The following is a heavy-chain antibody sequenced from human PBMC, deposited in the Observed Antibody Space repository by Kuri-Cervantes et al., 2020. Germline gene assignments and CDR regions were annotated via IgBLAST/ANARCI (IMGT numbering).Heavy chain of an antibody. J-gene: IGHJ4*02. Sequence: GGSLRLSCAASGFIFSSYWMSWVRQAPGKGLEWVANINQDGSETYYVDSLKGRFTISRDNAKNSLYLQMNSLRDEDTALYYCVRRQGWPGMDVWGQGTLVTVSS. D-gene: IGHD3/OR15-3a*01. V-gene: IGHV3-7*01. CDR3: VRRQGWPGMDV. CDR2: INQDGSET. CDR1: GFIFSSYW.